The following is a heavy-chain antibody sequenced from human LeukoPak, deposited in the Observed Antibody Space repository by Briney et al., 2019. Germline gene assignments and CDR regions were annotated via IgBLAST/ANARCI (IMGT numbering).Heavy chain of an antibody. V-gene: IGHV1-2*02. Sequence: ASVKVSCKASGYTFTGYYMHWVRQAPGQGLEWMGWINPNSGGKNYAQKFQGRVTMTRDTSISTAYMELSRLRSDDTAVYYCARGTTSCYLRSWGQGTLVTVSS. CDR1: GYTFTGYY. D-gene: IGHD2-2*01. CDR3: ARGTTSCYLRS. CDR2: INPNSGGK. J-gene: IGHJ4*02.